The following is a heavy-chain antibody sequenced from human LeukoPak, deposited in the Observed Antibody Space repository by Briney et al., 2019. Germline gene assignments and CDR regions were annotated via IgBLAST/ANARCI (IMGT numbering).Heavy chain of an antibody. CDR1: GFTFSSYA. D-gene: IGHD3-3*01. Sequence: GRSLRLSCAASGFTFSSYAMHWVRQAPGKGLEWVAVISYDGSNKYYADSVKGRFTISRDNSKNTLYLQMNSLRAEDTAVYYCAKEMTIDSASITIFGVVKLGAFDIWGQGTMVTVSS. CDR3: AKEMTIDSASITIFGVVKLGAFDI. J-gene: IGHJ3*02. V-gene: IGHV3-30-3*01. CDR2: ISYDGSNK.